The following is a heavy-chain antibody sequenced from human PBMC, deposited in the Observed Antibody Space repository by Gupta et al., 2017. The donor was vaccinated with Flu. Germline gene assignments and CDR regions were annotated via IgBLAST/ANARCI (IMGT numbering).Heavy chain of an antibody. CDR1: AFTSSSYA. CDR3: AKQMGGSGSYRLFDY. D-gene: IGHD3-10*01. Sequence: QRSEPGGGLAQPGGSLSISLSASAFTSSSYATSWARQAPGQGLEWVSAISGSGGSTYYADSVKGRFTISIDNSKNTLYLQMNSLRAEDTAVYYCAKQMGGSGSYRLFDYWGQGTLVTGAS. CDR2: ISGSGGST. V-gene: IGHV3-23*01. J-gene: IGHJ4*02.